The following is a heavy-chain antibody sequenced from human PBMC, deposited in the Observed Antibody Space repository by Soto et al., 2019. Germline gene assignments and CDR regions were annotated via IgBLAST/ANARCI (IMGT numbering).Heavy chain of an antibody. D-gene: IGHD3-9*01. CDR1: GGSISSGDYY. CDR3: ARLDYDILTGYRGRDYYGMDV. J-gene: IGHJ6*02. CDR2: IYYSGST. V-gene: IGHV4-61*08. Sequence: AETLSLTYTVSGGSISSGDYYWSWIRQHPGKGLEWIGYIYYSGSTNYNPSLKSRVTISVDTSKNQFSLKLSSVTAADTAVYYCARLDYDILTGYRGRDYYGMDVWGQGTTVTVSS.